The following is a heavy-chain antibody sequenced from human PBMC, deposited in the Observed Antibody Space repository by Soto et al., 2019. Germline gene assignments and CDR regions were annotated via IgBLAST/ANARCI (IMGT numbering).Heavy chain of an antibody. CDR1: GFTFDQYT. CDR2: ITWHSGTI. D-gene: IGHD3-16*01. Sequence: EVQLVESGGGLVQPGRSLRLACAASGFTFDQYTMHWVRQAPGKGLEWVSSITWHSGTIGYADSVKGRFTISRDNAKNSLYLQMNSLRGEETALYYCAKEMITFGDFNYYYMDVWGNGTTVTVSS. V-gene: IGHV3-9*01. J-gene: IGHJ6*03. CDR3: AKEMITFGDFNYYYMDV.